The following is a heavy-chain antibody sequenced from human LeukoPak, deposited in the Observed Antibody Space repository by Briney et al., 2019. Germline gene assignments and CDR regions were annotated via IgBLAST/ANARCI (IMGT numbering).Heavy chain of an antibody. CDR1: GYTFTGYY. Sequence: GASVKVSCKASGYTFTGYYMHWVRQAPGQGLEWMGWINPNSGGTNYAQKFQGRVTMTRDTSISTAYMELSRLRSDDTAVYYCVRVYCSSSTCYTIDYWGQGTLVTVSS. J-gene: IGHJ4*02. CDR3: VRVYCSSSTCYTIDY. CDR2: INPNSGGT. V-gene: IGHV1-2*02. D-gene: IGHD2-2*02.